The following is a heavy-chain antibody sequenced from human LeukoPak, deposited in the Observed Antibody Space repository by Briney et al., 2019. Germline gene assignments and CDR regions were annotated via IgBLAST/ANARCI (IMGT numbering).Heavy chain of an antibody. CDR1: GGSISSHY. Sequence: SETLSLTCTVSGGSISSHYWSWIRQPPGKGLEWIGYIYYSGSTNYNPSLKSRVTISVDTSKNQFSLKLSSVTAADTAVYYCARFGAAARPRWGQGTLVTVSS. CDR2: IYYSGST. V-gene: IGHV4-59*08. D-gene: IGHD6-6*01. J-gene: IGHJ4*02. CDR3: ARFGAAARPR.